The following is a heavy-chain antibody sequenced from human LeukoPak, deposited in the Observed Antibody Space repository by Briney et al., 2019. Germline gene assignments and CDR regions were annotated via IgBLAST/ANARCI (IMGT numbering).Heavy chain of an antibody. CDR1: GASISSYS. V-gene: IGHV4-4*07. CDR3: ARGSLHGTYFDY. Sequence: PSETLSLTCTVSGASISSYSWSWIRQPAGKGLEWIGRIYTSENTNYNPSLKSRVTISVDTSKNQFSLKLSSVTAADTAVYYCARGSLHGTYFDYWGQGTLVTVSS. CDR2: IYTSENT. D-gene: IGHD1-1*01. J-gene: IGHJ4*02.